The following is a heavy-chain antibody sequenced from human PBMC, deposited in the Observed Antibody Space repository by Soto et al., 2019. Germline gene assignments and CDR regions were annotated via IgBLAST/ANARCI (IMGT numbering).Heavy chain of an antibody. CDR1: GGSITGYY. CDR2: IYYSGTT. CDR3: ARESYFGSGATVVAY. V-gene: IGHV4-59*01. Sequence: SETLSLTCTVSGGSITGYYWSWIRQPPGKGLEWIGYIYYSGTTSYNPSLYSRVTMSVDRSKNQFSLKVNSVTAADTAVYYCARESYFGSGATVVAYWGKGTLVTVSS. D-gene: IGHD3-10*01. J-gene: IGHJ4*02.